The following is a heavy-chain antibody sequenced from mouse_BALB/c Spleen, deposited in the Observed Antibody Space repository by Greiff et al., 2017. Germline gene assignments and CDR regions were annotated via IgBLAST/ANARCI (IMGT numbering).Heavy chain of an antibody. V-gene: IGHV1S126*01. J-gene: IGHJ3*01. Sequence: QVQLKESGPQLVRPGASVKISCKASGYSFTSYWMHWVKQRPGQGLEWIGMIDPSDSETRLNQKFKDKATLTVDKSSSTAYMQLSSPTSEDSAVYYCAKGYDGDPWFAYWGQGTLVTVSA. CDR2: IDPSDSET. CDR3: AKGYDGDPWFAY. CDR1: GYSFTSYW. D-gene: IGHD2-14*01.